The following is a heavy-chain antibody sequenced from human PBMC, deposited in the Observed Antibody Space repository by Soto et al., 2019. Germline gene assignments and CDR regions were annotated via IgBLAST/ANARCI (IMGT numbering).Heavy chain of an antibody. Sequence: XATLSLSCSVSGGSMSEYFWSWIRQSAGKGLEWIGYIYYLGSTDYNPSLKSRVTISVDTSKRQFSLRLTSATAADTAVYYCARDGYDGSGSPYPAYWGPGTQVTVSS. CDR1: GGSMSEYF. J-gene: IGHJ4*02. D-gene: IGHD3-10*01. CDR3: ARDGYDGSGSPYPAY. V-gene: IGHV4-59*01. CDR2: IYYLGST.